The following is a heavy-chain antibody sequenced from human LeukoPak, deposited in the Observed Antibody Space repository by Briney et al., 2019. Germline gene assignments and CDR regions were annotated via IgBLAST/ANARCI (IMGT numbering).Heavy chain of an antibody. V-gene: IGHV3-23*01. CDR3: ARDWSYQLSRDYYYMDV. J-gene: IGHJ6*03. Sequence: PGGSLRLSCGASGFTFGSYAMTWVRQAPGKGLEWVSAISGSGGNTYYANSVRGRFTISRDNSKDTLYLQMNSLRSDDTAVYFCARDWSYQLSRDYYYMDVWGKGTTVTVSS. CDR2: ISGSGGNT. D-gene: IGHD2-2*01. CDR1: GFTFGSYA.